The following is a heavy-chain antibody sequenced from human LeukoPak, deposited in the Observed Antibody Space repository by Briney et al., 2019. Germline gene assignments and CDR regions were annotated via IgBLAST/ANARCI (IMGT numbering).Heavy chain of an antibody. CDR3: ARDDASSGYHGYFQH. CDR1: GYTFTGYY. CDR2: INPNSGGT. Sequence: SVKVSCKASGYTFTGYYMHWVRQAPGQGLEWMGWINPNSGGTNYAQKFQGRVTMTRDTSISTAYMELSRLRSDDTAVYYCARDDASSGYHGYFQHWGQGTLVTVSS. V-gene: IGHV1-2*02. J-gene: IGHJ1*01. D-gene: IGHD3-22*01.